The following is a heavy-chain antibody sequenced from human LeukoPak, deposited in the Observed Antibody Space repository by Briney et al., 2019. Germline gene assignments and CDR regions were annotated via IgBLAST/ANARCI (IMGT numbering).Heavy chain of an antibody. V-gene: IGHV3-30-3*01. CDR3: ASGEHYDSSGTKDY. CDR2: ISYDGSNK. CDR1: GFTFSSYA. D-gene: IGHD3-22*01. Sequence: GGSLRLSCAASGFTFSSYAMHWVRQAPGKGLEWVAVISYDGSNKYYADSVKGRFTISRDNSKNTLYLQMNSLRAEDTAVYYCASGEHYDSSGTKDYWGQGTLVTVSS. J-gene: IGHJ4*02.